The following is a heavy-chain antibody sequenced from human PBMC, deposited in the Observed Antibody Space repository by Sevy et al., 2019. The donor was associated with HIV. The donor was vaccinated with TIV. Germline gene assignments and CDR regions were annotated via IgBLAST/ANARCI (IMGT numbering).Heavy chain of an antibody. V-gene: IGHV3-23*01. J-gene: IGHJ4*02. D-gene: IGHD3-22*01. CDR3: ARKYDSSGYFDY. CDR1: GFTFSSYA. CDR2: ISGSGGSGDKT. Sequence: GGSLRPSCAASGFTFSSYAMIWVRQAPGKGLEWVSGISGSGGSGDKTNYADSVKGRFTISRDDSKNSLYLQLNSLRAEDTAIYYCARKYDSSGYFDYWGQGTLVTVSS.